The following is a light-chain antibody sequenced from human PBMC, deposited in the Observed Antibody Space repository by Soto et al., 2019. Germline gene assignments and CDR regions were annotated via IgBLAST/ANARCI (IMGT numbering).Light chain of an antibody. Sequence: VMTQSPATLSVSPGERATLSCRASQSVSSNLAWYQQKPGQAPRLLIYGASTRVTGIPARFSGSGSGTEFTLTISSLQSEDFAVYYCQQYNNWPLTFGGGTKVDIK. V-gene: IGKV3D-15*01. CDR3: QQYNNWPLT. CDR1: QSVSSN. CDR2: GAS. J-gene: IGKJ4*01.